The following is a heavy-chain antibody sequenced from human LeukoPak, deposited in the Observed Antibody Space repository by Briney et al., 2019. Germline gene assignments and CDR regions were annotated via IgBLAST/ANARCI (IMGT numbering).Heavy chain of an antibody. CDR2: SYNSRNT. Sequence: NPSDTLSLTCTVTGGSISSYYWTWLRQPPGKGRNMTAYSYNSRNTNYNPSLKSRVTISVGTSENQFSLKLNSVTAADTAVYYCARRNILTEGEAFDIWGQGTMVTVSS. D-gene: IGHD3-9*01. J-gene: IGHJ3*02. CDR1: GGSISSYY. CDR3: ARRNILTEGEAFDI. V-gene: IGHV4-59*08.